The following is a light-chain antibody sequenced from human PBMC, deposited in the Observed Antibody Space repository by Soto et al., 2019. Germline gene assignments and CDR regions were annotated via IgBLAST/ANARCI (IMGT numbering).Light chain of an antibody. CDR1: SGHSSYA. V-gene: IGLV4-69*01. CDR3: QTGGTGMV. Sequence: QSVLTQSPSASASLGASVKLTCTLSSGHSSYAIAWHQQQPEKGPRYLMKLNSDGSHSKGDGIPDRFSGSSSGAERYLTISSLQSEDEADYYCQTGGTGMVFGGGTKVTVL. J-gene: IGLJ3*02. CDR2: LNSDGSH.